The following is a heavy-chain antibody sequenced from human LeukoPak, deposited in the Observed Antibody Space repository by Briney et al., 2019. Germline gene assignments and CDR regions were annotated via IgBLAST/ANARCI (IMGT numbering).Heavy chain of an antibody. CDR1: NYTFTSYG. CDR2: INAYNGDT. CDR3: ARDGSGVWFDY. Sequence: VASVKVSCKASNYTFTSYGISWVRQAPGQGLEWMAWINAYNGDTNYAQELQGRVTLTTDTSTNTAYMELRSLRSDDTAVYYCARDGSGVWFDYWGQGTLVTVSS. D-gene: IGHD3-10*01. V-gene: IGHV1-18*01. J-gene: IGHJ4*02.